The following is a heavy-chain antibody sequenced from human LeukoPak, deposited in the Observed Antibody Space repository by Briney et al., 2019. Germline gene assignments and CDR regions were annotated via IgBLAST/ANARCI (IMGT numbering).Heavy chain of an antibody. Sequence: SETLSLTCTVSGYSISSGYYWGWIRQPPGKGLEWIGSIYHSGSTYYNPSLKSRVTISVDTSKNQFSLKLSSVTAADTAVYYCAGGGSSSWYRRGEYSSWGQGTLVTVSA. J-gene: IGHJ5*02. CDR2: IYHSGST. D-gene: IGHD6-13*01. CDR1: GYSISSGYY. V-gene: IGHV4-38-2*02. CDR3: AGGGSSSWYRRGEYSS.